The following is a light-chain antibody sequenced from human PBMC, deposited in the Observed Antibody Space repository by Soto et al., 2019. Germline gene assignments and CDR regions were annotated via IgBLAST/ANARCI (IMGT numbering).Light chain of an antibody. Sequence: DIVMTQSPLSLPVTPGEPASISCRSSQSLLHSNGYNYFDWYLQKPGQSPQLLIYLGSYRAYGVSDRFSGSGSGTDFTLKISRVEAEDVGVYYCMQTRQTPFTFGHGTKVDI. J-gene: IGKJ3*01. V-gene: IGKV2-28*01. CDR2: LGS. CDR1: QSLLHSNGYNY. CDR3: MQTRQTPFT.